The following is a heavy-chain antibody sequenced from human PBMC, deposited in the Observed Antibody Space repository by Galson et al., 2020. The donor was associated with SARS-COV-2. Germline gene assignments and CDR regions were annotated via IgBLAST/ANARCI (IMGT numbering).Heavy chain of an antibody. V-gene: IGHV3-33*06. J-gene: IGHJ3*02. Sequence: QAGGSLRLSCAASGLTFSSYGMHWVRQAPGKGLEWVAVIWYDGSNKYYADSVKGRFTISRDNSKNTLYLQMNSLRAEDTAVYYCAKDRVWFGELKDAFDIWGQGTMVTVSS. CDR1: GLTFSSYG. CDR3: AKDRVWFGELKDAFDI. D-gene: IGHD3-10*01. CDR2: IWYDGSNK.